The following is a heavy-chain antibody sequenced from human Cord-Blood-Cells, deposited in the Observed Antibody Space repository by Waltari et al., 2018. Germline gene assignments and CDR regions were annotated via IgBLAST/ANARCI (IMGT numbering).Heavy chain of an antibody. CDR3: ARQVWSGYSLKTPHFDY. D-gene: IGHD3-3*01. CDR2: IYYSGST. V-gene: IGHV4-59*01. CDR1: GGSISSYY. J-gene: IGHJ4*02. Sequence: QVQLQESGPGLVKPSETLSLTCTVSGGSISSYYWSWIRQPPGKGLEWIGYIYYSGSTHYNPALKSRVTISVDTSKNQCSLKLSSVTAADTAVYYCARQVWSGYSLKTPHFDYWGQGTLVTVSS.